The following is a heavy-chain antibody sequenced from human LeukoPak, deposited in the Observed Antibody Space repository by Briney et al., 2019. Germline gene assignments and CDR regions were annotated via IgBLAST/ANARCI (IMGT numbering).Heavy chain of an antibody. Sequence: GGSLRLSCAASGFTFSNYWMHWVRQAPGKGLVWVSRINSDGSSTSYADSVKGRFTISRDNAKNTLYLQMNSLRAEDTAVYYCARDSSGWPSGGLHFDYWGQGTLVTVSS. CDR2: INSDGSST. D-gene: IGHD6-19*01. J-gene: IGHJ4*02. CDR1: GFTFSNYW. V-gene: IGHV3-74*01. CDR3: ARDSSGWPSGGLHFDY.